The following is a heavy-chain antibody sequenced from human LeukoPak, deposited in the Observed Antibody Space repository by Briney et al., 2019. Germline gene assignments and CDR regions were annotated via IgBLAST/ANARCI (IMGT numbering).Heavy chain of an antibody. V-gene: IGHV4-39*07. D-gene: IGHD1-26*01. CDR2: IYYSGST. CDR1: GGSISSGDYY. Sequence: SETLSLTCTVSGGSISSGDYYWSWIRQPPGKGLEWIGNIYYSGSTYYNPSLKSRVTISVDTSKNQFSLKLNSVTAADTAVYYCARDTGSFPHVSFDIWGQGTMVTVSS. J-gene: IGHJ3*02. CDR3: ARDTGSFPHVSFDI.